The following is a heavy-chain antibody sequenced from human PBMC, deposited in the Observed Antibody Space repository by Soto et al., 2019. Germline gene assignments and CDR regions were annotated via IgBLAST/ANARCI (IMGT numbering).Heavy chain of an antibody. D-gene: IGHD2-8*02. Sequence: QVQLVQSGAEVKKPGSSVKVSCKAYGGTFSSYALSWVRQAPGQGLEWMGGIIPIFGTANNAQKFQGRVTLTADESTSTAYMELRSLRSEDTAVYYCSRDRGYYTDYYFDYWGQGTLVTVSS. J-gene: IGHJ4*02. CDR2: IIPIFGTA. CDR1: GGTFSSYA. V-gene: IGHV1-69*01. CDR3: SRDRGYYTDYYFDY.